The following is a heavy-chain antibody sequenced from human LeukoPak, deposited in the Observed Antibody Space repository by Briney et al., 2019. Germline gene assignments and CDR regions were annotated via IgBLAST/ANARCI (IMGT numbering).Heavy chain of an antibody. CDR1: GFTFDDYG. Sequence: PGGSLRLSCAASGFTFDDYGMSWVRQAPGKGLEWVSGINWNGGSTGYADSVKGRFTISRDNAKNTLYLQMNSLRAEDTAVYYCAREAVTMVRGERGAFDIWGQGTMVTVSS. V-gene: IGHV3-20*04. CDR2: INWNGGST. D-gene: IGHD3-10*01. CDR3: AREAVTMVRGERGAFDI. J-gene: IGHJ3*02.